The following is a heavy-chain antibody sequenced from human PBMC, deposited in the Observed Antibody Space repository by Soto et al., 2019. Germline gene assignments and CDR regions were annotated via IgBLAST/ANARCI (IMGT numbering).Heavy chain of an antibody. CDR2: IYYSGST. J-gene: IGHJ4*01. CDR3: ARGGSAVVTFATFDS. CDR1: GDSISSFY. Sequence: PSETLSLTCTVSGDSISSFYWSWIRQHPGKGLEWIGYIYYSGSTYHNPSLKSRVTISVDTSKNQFSLKLSSVTAADTAVYYCARGGSAVVTFATFDSRGHATLVNVSS. V-gene: IGHV4-59*06. D-gene: IGHD3-22*01.